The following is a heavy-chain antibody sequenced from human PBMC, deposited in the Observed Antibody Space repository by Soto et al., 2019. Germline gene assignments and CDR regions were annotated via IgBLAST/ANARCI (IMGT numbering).Heavy chain of an antibody. Sequence: PSETLSLTCTVSGGSIYRSGYYWGWICQPPGRGLEWIGNIDYNGVTYSNPSLKSRVTISRDTSKNQFSLKLTSVTAADTALYYCGKVLVGATGHTDSDSWGQGTLVTVSS. D-gene: IGHD2-15*01. V-gene: IGHV4-39*01. CDR3: GKVLVGATGHTDSDS. CDR2: IDYNGVT. J-gene: IGHJ4*02. CDR1: GGSIYRSGYY.